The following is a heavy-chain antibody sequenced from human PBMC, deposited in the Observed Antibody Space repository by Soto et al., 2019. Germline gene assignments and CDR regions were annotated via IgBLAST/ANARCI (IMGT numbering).Heavy chain of an antibody. CDR1: GYSFTSYW. Sequence: ESLEISCKGSGYSFTSYWIAWVRQMPGKGLEWMGIIYPGDSDTRYSPSFQGQVTISADKSISTAYLQWSSLKASDTAMYYCARRHCSGGSCQDWFDPWGQGTLVTVSS. CDR2: IYPGDSDT. V-gene: IGHV5-51*01. CDR3: ARRHCSGGSCQDWFDP. J-gene: IGHJ5*02. D-gene: IGHD2-15*01.